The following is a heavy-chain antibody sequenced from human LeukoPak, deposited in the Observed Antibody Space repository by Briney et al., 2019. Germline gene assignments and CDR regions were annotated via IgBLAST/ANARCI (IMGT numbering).Heavy chain of an antibody. Sequence: GGSLRLSCAASGFTFDDYGMSWVRQAPGKGLEWVSGINWNGGSTGYADSVKGRFTISRDNAKNSLYLQMNSLRAEDTAVYYCARSDSVVAATNFDYWGQGTLVTVSS. CDR2: INWNGGST. CDR1: GFTFDDYG. J-gene: IGHJ4*02. V-gene: IGHV3-20*04. D-gene: IGHD2-15*01. CDR3: ARSDSVVAATNFDY.